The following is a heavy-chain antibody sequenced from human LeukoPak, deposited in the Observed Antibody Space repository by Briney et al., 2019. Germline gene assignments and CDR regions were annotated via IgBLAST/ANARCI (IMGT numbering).Heavy chain of an antibody. J-gene: IGHJ6*03. CDR2: IYHSGST. V-gene: IGHV4-38-2*02. CDR1: GYSISSGYY. Sequence: PSETLSLTCTVSGYSISSGYYWGWIRQPPGKGLEWIGSIYHSGSTYYNPSLKSRVTISVDTSENQFSLKLSSVTAADTAVYYCAREGLRFLEWLREYYMDVWGKGTTVTVSS. D-gene: IGHD3-3*01. CDR3: AREGLRFLEWLREYYMDV.